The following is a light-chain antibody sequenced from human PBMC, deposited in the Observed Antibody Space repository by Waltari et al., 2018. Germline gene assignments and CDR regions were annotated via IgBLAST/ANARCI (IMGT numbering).Light chain of an antibody. J-gene: IGLJ1*01. CDR3: ISYTSRTTYV. Sequence: QSALTQPASVSGSPGQSITISCTVTSSDIGGFDYVSWYQQHPGKVPRLVIHNVSQRPSGVSNRFSGSKSGNTASLTISGLQAEDEADYYCISYTSRTTYVFGTGT. CDR2: NVS. CDR1: SSDIGGFDY. V-gene: IGLV2-14*01.